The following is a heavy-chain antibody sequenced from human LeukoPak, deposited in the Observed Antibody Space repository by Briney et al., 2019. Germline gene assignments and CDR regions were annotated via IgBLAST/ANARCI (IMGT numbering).Heavy chain of an antibody. Sequence: SETLSLTCTVSGGSTSSYYWSWIRQPPGKGLEWIGYIYYSGSTNYNPSLKSRVTISVDTSKNQFSLKLSSVTAADTAVYYCARDNYAFDIWGQGTMVTVSS. CDR2: IYYSGST. CDR3: ARDNYAFDI. CDR1: GGSTSSYY. J-gene: IGHJ3*02. D-gene: IGHD1-20*01. V-gene: IGHV4-59*01.